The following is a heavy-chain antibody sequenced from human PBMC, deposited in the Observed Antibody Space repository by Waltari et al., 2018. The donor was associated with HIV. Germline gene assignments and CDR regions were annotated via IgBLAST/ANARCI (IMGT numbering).Heavy chain of an antibody. CDR1: GYTFPSYA. CDR2: ISAYNGNT. V-gene: IGHV1-18*01. Sequence: QAQLAQSGAEVKKPGASVKVSCKASGYTFPSYAITWVRQAPGQGIEWLGWISAYNGNTNYAQKLQGRVTMTTDTSTSTAYMELRSLRSDDTAVYYCARVGCSSASCYSGWFDPWGQGTLVTVSS. J-gene: IGHJ5*02. CDR3: ARVGCSSASCYSGWFDP. D-gene: IGHD2-2*01.